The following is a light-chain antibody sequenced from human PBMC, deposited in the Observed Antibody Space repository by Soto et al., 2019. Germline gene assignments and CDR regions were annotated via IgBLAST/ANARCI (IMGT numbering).Light chain of an antibody. CDR2: GAS. J-gene: IGKJ3*01. CDR3: QQYDGSPLT. Sequence: EIVLTQSPGTLSLSPGERATLSCRASQSVSSSYLAWYQQKPGQAPRLLIYGASSRATGIPDRFSGSGSGTDFTLTISRLEPEDFAVYYCQQYDGSPLTFGPGTKVDIK. V-gene: IGKV3-20*01. CDR1: QSVSSSY.